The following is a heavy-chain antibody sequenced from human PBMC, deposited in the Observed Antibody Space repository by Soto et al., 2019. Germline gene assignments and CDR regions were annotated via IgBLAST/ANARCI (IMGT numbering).Heavy chain of an antibody. D-gene: IGHD3-3*01. J-gene: IGHJ6*02. CDR3: ARELRFLEWLFDYYYYGMDV. CDR1: GCTFTSYY. V-gene: IGHV1-46*01. CDR2: INPSGGST. Sequence: ASVKVSCKASGCTFTSYYMHWVRQAPGQGLEWMGIINPSGGSTSYAQKFQGRVTMTRDTSTSTVYMELSSLRSEDTAVYYCARELRFLEWLFDYYYYGMDVWGQGTTVTVSS.